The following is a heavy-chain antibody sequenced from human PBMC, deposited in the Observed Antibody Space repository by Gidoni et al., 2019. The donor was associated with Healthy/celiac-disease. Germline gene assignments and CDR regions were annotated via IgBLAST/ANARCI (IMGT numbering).Heavy chain of an antibody. J-gene: IGHJ6*02. CDR2: SIPTIGTA. Sequence: QVQLVQSGAEVKKPGSSVRVSCKAPEGTFSSYAISWVRQAPGQGLEWMGGSIPTIGTANYAQKFQGRVTITANKSTSTAYMELSSLRSEDTAVYYCASHYSYAVLPSAYYGMDVWGQGTTVTVSS. D-gene: IGHD5-18*01. V-gene: IGHV1-69*06. CDR1: EGTFSSYA. CDR3: ASHYSYAVLPSAYYGMDV.